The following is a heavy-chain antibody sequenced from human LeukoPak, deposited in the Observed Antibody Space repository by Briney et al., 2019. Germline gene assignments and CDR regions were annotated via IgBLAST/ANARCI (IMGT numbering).Heavy chain of an antibody. CDR3: ARVSDDEYGGNSGANYFES. CDR2: IYHSGST. V-gene: IGHV4-38-2*02. J-gene: IGHJ4*02. CDR1: GYSIISPFY. D-gene: IGHD4-23*01. Sequence: PSEILSVTCTVSGYSIISPFYWGWIRQSPGKGLEWIGNIYHSGSTYSNPSLRSRVTISVDTSKNQFSLKLNSVTAADTAVYYCARVSDDEYGGNSGANYFESWGQGTLVTVSS.